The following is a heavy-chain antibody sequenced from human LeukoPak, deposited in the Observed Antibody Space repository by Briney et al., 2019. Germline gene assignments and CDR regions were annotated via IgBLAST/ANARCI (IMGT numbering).Heavy chain of an antibody. CDR3: ARDPETSGHDAFDI. CDR1: GFTFSSYA. J-gene: IGHJ3*02. V-gene: IGHV3-30-3*01. D-gene: IGHD5-12*01. Sequence: GGSLRLSRAASGFTFSSYAMHWVRQAPGKGLEWVAVISYDGSNKYYADSVKGRFTISRDNSKNTLYLQMNSLRAEDTAVYYCARDPETSGHDAFDIWGQGTMVTVSS. CDR2: ISYDGSNK.